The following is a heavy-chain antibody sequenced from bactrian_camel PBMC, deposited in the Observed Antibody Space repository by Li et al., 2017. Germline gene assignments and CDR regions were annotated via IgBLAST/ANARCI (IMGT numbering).Heavy chain of an antibody. D-gene: IGHD7*01. V-gene: IGHV3S1*01. CDR1: GYTYGYC. CDR3: AAASVPVAANCLPGTGTVYNF. J-gene: IGHJ4*01. Sequence: HVQLVESVGGSVQLGGSLRLSCAVSGYTYGYCMGWFRQAPGKEREKVAHIYTAYGSTDYADSVKGRFTISQDSAKNTLYLQMNSLKPEDTAMYYCAAASVPVAANCLPGTGTVYNFWGQGTQVTVS. CDR2: IYTAYGST.